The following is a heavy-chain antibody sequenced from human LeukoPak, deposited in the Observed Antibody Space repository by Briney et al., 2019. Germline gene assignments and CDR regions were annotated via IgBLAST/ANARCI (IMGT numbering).Heavy chain of an antibody. D-gene: IGHD2-15*01. CDR3: ARSGYCGASTCYSDYFDC. J-gene: IGHJ4*02. V-gene: IGHV3-72*01. Sequence: PGGSLRLFCAASGFSLSDYYMDWVRQAPGKGREWVGRVRNRAKGFSTEDAASVKGRFTVSGDASKNSLYLQMNSLKTEDTAVYYCARSGYCGASTCYSDYFDCWGQGILVTVPS. CDR1: GFSLSDYY. CDR2: VRNRAKGFST.